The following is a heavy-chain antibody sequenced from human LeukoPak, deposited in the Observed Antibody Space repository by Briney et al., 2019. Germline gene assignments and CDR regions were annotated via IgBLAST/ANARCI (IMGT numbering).Heavy chain of an antibody. V-gene: IGHV3-21*01. J-gene: IGHJ4*02. D-gene: IGHD1-26*01. CDR1: GFTFSSYS. CDR2: ISSSISYI. Sequence: GGSLRLSCAASGFTFSSYSMNWVRQAPGKGLEWVSSISSSISYIYYADSVKGRFTISRDNAKNSLYLQMNSLRAEDTAVYYCARNVIVGATKGDPHPLYYFDYWGQGTLVTVSS. CDR3: ARNVIVGATKGDPHPLYYFDY.